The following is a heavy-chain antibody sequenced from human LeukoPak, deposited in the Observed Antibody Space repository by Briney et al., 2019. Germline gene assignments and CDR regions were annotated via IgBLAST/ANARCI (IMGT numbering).Heavy chain of an antibody. V-gene: IGHV1-18*01. CDR3: AREGCSSTSCQPRAGYHYYMDV. CDR1: GYTFTCYV. J-gene: IGHJ6*03. D-gene: IGHD2-2*01. CDR2: ISAYYGNT. Sequence: ASVKVSCKASGYTFTCYVISWVRQAPGQGLEWMVWISAYYGNTNYAQKLQGRVTMTADTSTSTAYMELRSPSSDDTAVYYCAREGCSSTSCQPRAGYHYYMDVWGKGTPVTVSS.